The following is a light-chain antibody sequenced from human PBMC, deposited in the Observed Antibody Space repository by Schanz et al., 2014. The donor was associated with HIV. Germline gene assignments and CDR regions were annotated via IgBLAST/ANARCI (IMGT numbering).Light chain of an antibody. CDR2: DVN. CDR1: SSDIGDDNY. CDR3: CSFAFTITSLYV. Sequence: QSALTQPASVSGSPGQSITLSCAGSSSDIGDDNYVSWYQQHAGAAPKLIIYDVNERPSGVSSRFSGSKSGSTASLTISGLQAEDESDYYCCSFAFTITSLYVFGTGTKLTVL. V-gene: IGLV2-14*03. J-gene: IGLJ1*01.